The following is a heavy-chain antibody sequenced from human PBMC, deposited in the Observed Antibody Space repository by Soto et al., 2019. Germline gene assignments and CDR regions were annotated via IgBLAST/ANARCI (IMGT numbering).Heavy chain of an antibody. CDR1: GGTFSSYA. V-gene: IGHV1-69*01. Sequence: QVQLGQSGAEVKKPGSSVKVSCQASGGTFSSYAISWVRQAPGQGLEWMGEIIPIFGTANYAQKFQGRVTITADESPSTAYMELRSLRSEDTAVYYCARGNYHSSSEYNWFEPWGQGTLVTVSS. D-gene: IGHD6-6*01. J-gene: IGHJ5*02. CDR2: IIPIFGTA. CDR3: ARGNYHSSSEYNWFEP.